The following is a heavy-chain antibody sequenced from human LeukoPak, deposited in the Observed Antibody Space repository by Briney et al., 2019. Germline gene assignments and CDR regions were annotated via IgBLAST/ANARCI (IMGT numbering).Heavy chain of an antibody. D-gene: IGHD6-13*01. CDR3: AEDWYSSSWFDY. J-gene: IGHJ4*02. Sequence: PGGSLRLSCAASGYTFCSYAMSWVRQAPGKGLGWVSAISGSGGSTYYADSVKGRFTISRDNSKNTLYLQMNSLRAEDTAVYYGAEDWYSSSWFDYWGQGTLVAVSS. CDR2: ISGSGGST. V-gene: IGHV3-23*01. CDR1: GYTFCSYA.